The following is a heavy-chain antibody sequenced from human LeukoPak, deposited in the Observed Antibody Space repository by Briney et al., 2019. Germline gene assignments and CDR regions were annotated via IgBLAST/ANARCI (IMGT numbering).Heavy chain of an antibody. Sequence: GGSLRLSCAASGFTFSSSWMTWVRQAPGKGLEWVSAISGSGGSTYYADSVKGRFTISRDNAKNSLYLQMNSLRAEDTAVYYCARAHNYDFWSGYYFGRATPCFFDYWGQGTLVTVSS. J-gene: IGHJ4*02. CDR3: ARAHNYDFWSGYYFGRATPCFFDY. D-gene: IGHD3-3*01. CDR1: GFTFSSSW. CDR2: ISGSGGST. V-gene: IGHV3-23*01.